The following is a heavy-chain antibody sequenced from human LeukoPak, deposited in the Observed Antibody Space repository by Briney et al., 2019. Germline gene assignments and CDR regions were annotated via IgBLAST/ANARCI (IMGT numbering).Heavy chain of an antibody. J-gene: IGHJ3*02. Sequence: GGSVRLSCAASGFTSDTYAMHWVRQAPGKGLEWVSSISSSSTYIYYAESVKGRFTISRGNAKNSLYLHMNTLRAEDTAVYYCARKKMVGEEGFDIWGQGTMVTVSS. CDR1: GFTSDTYA. V-gene: IGHV3-21*01. CDR2: ISSSSTYI. D-gene: IGHD3-10*02. CDR3: ARKKMVGEEGFDI.